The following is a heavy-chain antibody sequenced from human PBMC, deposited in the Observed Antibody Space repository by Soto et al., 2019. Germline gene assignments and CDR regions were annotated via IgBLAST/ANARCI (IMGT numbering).Heavy chain of an antibody. CDR2: INVGNGNT. CDR1: GFPFAGNT. J-gene: IGHJ5*02. Sequence: QVQLVQSGAEVKKPGASVKVSCKASGFPFAGNTVLWVRQAPGQGLEWMGWINVGNGNTKLSQKFQGRLTLARDTSASTAYMELSSLRSEDTAVYYCARGLPTTVTILQSWGQGTLVTVAS. V-gene: IGHV1-3*01. CDR3: ARGLPTTVTILQS. D-gene: IGHD4-17*01.